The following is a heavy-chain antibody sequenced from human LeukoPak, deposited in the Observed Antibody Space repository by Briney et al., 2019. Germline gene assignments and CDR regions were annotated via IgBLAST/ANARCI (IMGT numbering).Heavy chain of an antibody. CDR3: AKHYGDYPLDYFDY. D-gene: IGHD4-17*01. Sequence: GGSLRLFCAASGFTFSSYSMSWVRQAPGKGLEWVSAISGSGGSTYYADSVKGRFTISRDNSKNTLYLQMNSLRAEDTAVYYCAKHYGDYPLDYFDYWGQGTLVTVSS. CDR2: ISGSGGST. V-gene: IGHV3-23*01. CDR1: GFTFSSYS. J-gene: IGHJ4*02.